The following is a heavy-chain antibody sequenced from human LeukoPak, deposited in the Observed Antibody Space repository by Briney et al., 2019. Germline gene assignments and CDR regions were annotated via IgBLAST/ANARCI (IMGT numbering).Heavy chain of an antibody. J-gene: IGHJ3*02. V-gene: IGHV1-18*01. CDR3: ARVFVVVPAANAFDI. CDR2: ISAYNGNT. Sequence: ASVKVSCKASGYTFTSYGISWVRQAPGQGVEWMGWISAYNGNTNYAQKLQGRVTMSTDTSTSTAYMELRSLRADDTAVYYCARVFVVVPAANAFDIWGQGTMVTVSS. CDR1: GYTFTSYG. D-gene: IGHD2-2*01.